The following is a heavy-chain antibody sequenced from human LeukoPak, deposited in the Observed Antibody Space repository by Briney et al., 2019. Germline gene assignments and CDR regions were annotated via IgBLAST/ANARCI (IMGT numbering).Heavy chain of an antibody. V-gene: IGHV3-7*01. D-gene: IGHD1-1*01. Sequence: AGSLSLSCAASGFTFSNYFMTWVRQAPGTGLEWVALIRQDGSDKYYVDSVKGRFTISRDNTKNSMFVQMNSLRVDDTAVYYCGRGAALNWNSGGIDYWGQGTLVTVSS. CDR3: GRGAALNWNSGGIDY. CDR2: IRQDGSDK. J-gene: IGHJ4*02. CDR1: GFTFSNYF.